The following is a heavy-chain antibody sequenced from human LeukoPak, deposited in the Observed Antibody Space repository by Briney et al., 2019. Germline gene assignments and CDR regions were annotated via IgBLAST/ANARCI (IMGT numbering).Heavy chain of an antibody. Sequence: PGGSLRLSCAASGFTVSSNYMSWVRQAPGKGLEWVSVIYSGGSTYYADSVKGRFTISRDNSKNTLYLQMNSLRAEDTAVYYCASLYYDSSGYGSFDYWGQGTLVTVSS. CDR3: ASLYYDSSGYGSFDY. D-gene: IGHD3-22*01. J-gene: IGHJ4*02. CDR1: GFTVSSNY. V-gene: IGHV3-53*01. CDR2: IYSGGST.